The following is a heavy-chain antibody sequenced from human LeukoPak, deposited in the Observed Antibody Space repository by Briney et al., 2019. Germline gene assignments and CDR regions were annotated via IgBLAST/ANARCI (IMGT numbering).Heavy chain of an antibody. CDR2: INSDGSIT. J-gene: IGHJ4*02. V-gene: IGHV3-74*01. CDR3: ASSTQISKYADY. CDR1: GFTFSSYW. Sequence: PGGSLRLSCAASGFTFSSYWMHWVRQAPGKGLVWVSRINSDGSITTYADSVRGRFTISRDNAKSTLYLQMNSLRAEDTAVYYCASSTQISKYADYWGQGALVTVPS. D-gene: IGHD2-2*01.